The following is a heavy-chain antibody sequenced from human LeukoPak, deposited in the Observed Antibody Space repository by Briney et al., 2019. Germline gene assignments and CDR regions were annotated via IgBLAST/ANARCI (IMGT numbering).Heavy chain of an antibody. Sequence: SGTLSLTCTVSGGSISSYYWSWIRQPPGKGLEWIGSIHHTGSTYYNPSLKSRVTISVDTSKNQFSLKLSSVTAADTALYYCARDPYGPSGSFDYWGQGTLVTVSS. V-gene: IGHV4-59*01. CDR1: GGSISSYY. J-gene: IGHJ4*02. CDR3: ARDPYGPSGSFDY. CDR2: IHHTGST. D-gene: IGHD3-10*01.